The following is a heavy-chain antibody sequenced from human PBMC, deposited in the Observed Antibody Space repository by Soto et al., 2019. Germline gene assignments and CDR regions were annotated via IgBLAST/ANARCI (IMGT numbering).Heavy chain of an antibody. CDR2: ISAYNGNT. J-gene: IGHJ4*02. V-gene: IGHV1-18*01. D-gene: IGHD4-17*01. CDR1: GYTFSNYA. Sequence: QVQLVQSGAEVKKPGASVKVSCKASGYTFSNYAISWVRQGPGQGLEWMGWISAYNGNTNYAQRFQGRVTMTTDTSTSTAYMDLRSLRSDDTAVYYCAGGTTVGFPFDYWGQGTLVTVSS. CDR3: AGGTTVGFPFDY.